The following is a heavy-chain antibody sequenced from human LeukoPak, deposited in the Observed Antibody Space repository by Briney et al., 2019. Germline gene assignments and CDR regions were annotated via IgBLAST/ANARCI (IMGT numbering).Heavy chain of an antibody. CDR1: GFTFSSYG. J-gene: IGHJ5*02. V-gene: IGHV3-30*02. CDR3: AKDSFDHSAIVGAT. CDR2: IRYDGSNK. Sequence: PGGSLRLSCAASGFTFSSYGMHWVRQAPGKGLEWVAFIRYDGSNKYYADSVKGRFTISRDNSKNTLYLQMNSLRAEDTAVYYRAKDSFDHSAIVGATWGQGTLVTVSS. D-gene: IGHD1-26*01.